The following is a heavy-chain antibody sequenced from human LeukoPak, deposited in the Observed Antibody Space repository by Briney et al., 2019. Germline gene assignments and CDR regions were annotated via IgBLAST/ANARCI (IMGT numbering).Heavy chain of an antibody. Sequence: SVTLSLTCAVSGYSISSGYYWGWIRQPPGKGLEWIGSIYHSGSTYYNPSLKSRVTISLDTSKNQFSLKLSSVTAADTAVYYCAKHSRGCGSTSCYNFDFWGQGALVTVSS. J-gene: IGHJ4*02. V-gene: IGHV4-38-2*01. CDR3: AKHSRGCGSTSCYNFDF. CDR2: IYHSGST. CDR1: GYSISSGYY. D-gene: IGHD2-2*02.